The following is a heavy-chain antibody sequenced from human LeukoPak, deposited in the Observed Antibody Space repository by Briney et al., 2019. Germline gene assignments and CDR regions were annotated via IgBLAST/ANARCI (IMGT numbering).Heavy chain of an antibody. CDR2: ISSSSTYI. CDR1: GFSFRSYT. CDR3: ASQFWWAAVAGTTLDY. Sequence: GGSLRLSCAVSGFSFRSYTMNWVRQAPGKGLEWVSSISSSSTYIYSADSVKGRFTISRDNAKNSLYLQMNNLRVEDTAVYYCASQFWWAAVAGTTLDYWGQGTLVTVSS. J-gene: IGHJ4*02. V-gene: IGHV3-21*01. D-gene: IGHD6-19*01.